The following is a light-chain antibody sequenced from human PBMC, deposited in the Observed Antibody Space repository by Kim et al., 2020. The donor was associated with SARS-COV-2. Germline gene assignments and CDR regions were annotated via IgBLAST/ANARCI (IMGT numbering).Light chain of an antibody. V-gene: IGLV7-43*01. J-gene: IGLJ3*02. Sequence: PGGTVTRTCASSTVGVTMGNYPSWWQQKPGQAPRQLIDSTTNKQSWSPAGFSGSLLGGKAALTLSCVQPGDEADYYGLYYYCGAWVFGGGTQLTVL. CDR2: STT. CDR1: TVGVTMGNY. CDR3: LYYYCGAWV.